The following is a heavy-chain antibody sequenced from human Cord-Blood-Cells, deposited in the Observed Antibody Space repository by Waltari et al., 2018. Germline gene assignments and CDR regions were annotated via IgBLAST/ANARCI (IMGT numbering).Heavy chain of an antibody. CDR1: GGSFSAYY. J-gene: IGHJ5*02. D-gene: IGHD1-26*01. CDR3: ARSIVGANWFDP. Sequence: QVQLQPWGAGLLKPSETLSLTCAVYGGSFSAYYWIWIRQPPGKGLEWIGEINHSGSTNYNPSLKSRVTISVDTSKNQFSLKLSSVTAADTAVYYCARSIVGANWFDPWGQGTLVTVSS. V-gene: IGHV4-34*01. CDR2: INHSGST.